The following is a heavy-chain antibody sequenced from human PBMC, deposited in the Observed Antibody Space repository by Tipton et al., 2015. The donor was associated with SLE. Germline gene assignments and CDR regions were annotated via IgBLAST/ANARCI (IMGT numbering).Heavy chain of an antibody. D-gene: IGHD6-13*01. CDR1: GFSVNTNY. CDR3: AAGCTSSWYTPLDAFDI. V-gene: IGHV3-23*01. Sequence: SLRLSCAVSGFSVNTNYMSWVRQAPGKGLEWVSGISGSGSSTYYADSVKGRFSISRDNSKNTLYLQMNSLRAEDTAVYYCAAGCTSSWYTPLDAFDIWGQGPMGTVSS. J-gene: IGHJ3*02. CDR2: ISGSGSST.